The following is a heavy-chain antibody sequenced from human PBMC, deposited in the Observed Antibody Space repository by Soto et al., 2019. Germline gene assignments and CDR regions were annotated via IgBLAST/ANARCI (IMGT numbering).Heavy chain of an antibody. CDR2: IYYSGST. CDR3: ARDSGGDSNFDY. J-gene: IGHJ4*02. Sequence: NPSETLSLTCTVSGGSISSGDYYWSWIRQPPGKGLEWIGYIYYSGSTYYNPSLKSRVTISVDTSKNQFSLKLSSVTAADTAVYYCARDSGGDSNFDYWGQGTLVTVSS. D-gene: IGHD2-21*02. V-gene: IGHV4-30-4*01. CDR1: GGSISSGDYY.